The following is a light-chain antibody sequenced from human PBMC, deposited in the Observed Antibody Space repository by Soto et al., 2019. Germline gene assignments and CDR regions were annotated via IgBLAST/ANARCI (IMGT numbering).Light chain of an antibody. CDR1: TSNIGAPYD. Sequence: QSVLTQPPSVSGAPGQRVSISCTGSTSNIGAPYDVHWYQHLPGTAPKLLIYGDNNRPSGVPDRFSGSKSGTSASLAITRLQAEDEADYYCSSKSSSTTLVVFGGGTKLTVL. J-gene: IGLJ2*01. CDR2: GDN. CDR3: SSKSSSTTLVV. V-gene: IGLV1-40*01.